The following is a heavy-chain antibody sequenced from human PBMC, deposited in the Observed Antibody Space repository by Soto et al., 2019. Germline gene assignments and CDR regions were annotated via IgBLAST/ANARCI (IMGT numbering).Heavy chain of an antibody. CDR3: AKGDRSGALPYYFDY. D-gene: IGHD6-19*01. V-gene: IGHV3-23*01. J-gene: IGHJ4*02. CDR1: GFTFSSYA. CDR2: IIGSGGST. Sequence: GSLRLSCAASGFTFSSYAMSWVRQAPGKGLEWVSAIIGSGGSTYYADSVKGRFTISRDNSKNTLYLQMNSLRAEDTAVYYCAKGDRSGALPYYFDYWGQGTLVTVSS.